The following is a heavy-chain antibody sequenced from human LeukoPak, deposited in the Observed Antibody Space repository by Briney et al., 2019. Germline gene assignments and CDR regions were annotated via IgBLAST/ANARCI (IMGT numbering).Heavy chain of an antibody. CDR3: ARDHNYAFDN. V-gene: IGHV3-48*04. D-gene: IGHD1-1*01. Sequence: GGSLRLSCTASGFPFSDYSTNWVRQAPGKGLEWISYIGISSGNTKYADSVKGRFTISADNARNSLYLQMNSLRVEDTAAYYCARDHNYAFDNWGQGTLVSVSS. CDR2: IGISSGNT. CDR1: GFPFSDYS. J-gene: IGHJ4*02.